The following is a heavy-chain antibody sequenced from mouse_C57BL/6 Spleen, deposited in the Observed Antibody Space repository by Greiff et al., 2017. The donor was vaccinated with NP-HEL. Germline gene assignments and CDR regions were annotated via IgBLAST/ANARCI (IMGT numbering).Heavy chain of an antibody. CDR2: ISSGGDYI. V-gene: IGHV5-9-1*02. J-gene: IGHJ3*01. CDR3: TREEKYYYGSSYDWFAY. D-gene: IGHD1-1*01. Sequence: EVQGVESGEGLVKPGGSLKLSCAASGFTFSSYAMSWVRQTPEKRLEWVAYISSGGDYIYYADTVKGRFTISRDNARNTLYLQMSSLKSEDTAMYYCTREEKYYYGSSYDWFAYWGQGTLVTVSA. CDR1: GFTFSSYA.